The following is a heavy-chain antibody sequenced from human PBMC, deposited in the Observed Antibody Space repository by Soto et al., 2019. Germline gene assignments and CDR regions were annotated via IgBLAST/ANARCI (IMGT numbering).Heavy chain of an antibody. CDR3: ARFNTHHERGDVFDL. D-gene: IGHD2-21*01. J-gene: IGHJ5*02. CDR2: IYYSGST. V-gene: IGHV4-31*03. Sequence: PSETLSLTCTVSGGSISSGGYYWSWIRQHPGKGLEWIGYIYYSGSTYYNPSLKSRVTISVDTSKNQFSLKLSSVTAADTAVYYCARFNTHHERGDVFDLCGQGTPDIGSS. CDR1: GGSISSGGYY.